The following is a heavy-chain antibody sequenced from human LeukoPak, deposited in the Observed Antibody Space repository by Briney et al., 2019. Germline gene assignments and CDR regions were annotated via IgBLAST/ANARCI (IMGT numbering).Heavy chain of an antibody. V-gene: IGHV4-4*07. J-gene: IGHJ6*03. CDR2: IYTSGST. CDR1: GGSISSYY. Sequence: SETLSLTCTVSGGSISSYYWSWIRQPAGEGLEWIGRIYTSGSTDYNPSLKSRVTMSVDTSKNQFSLKLSSVTAADTAVYYCARAPISSGPHYYYMDVWGKGTTVTVSS. CDR3: ARAPISSGPHYYYMDV. D-gene: IGHD6-19*01.